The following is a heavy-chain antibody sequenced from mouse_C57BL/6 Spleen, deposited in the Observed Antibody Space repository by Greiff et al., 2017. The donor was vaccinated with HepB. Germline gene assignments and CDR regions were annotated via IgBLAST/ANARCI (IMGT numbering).Heavy chain of an antibody. Sequence: EVKLQESGGGLVKPGGSLKLSCAASGFTFSSYAMSWVRQTPEKRLEWVATISDGGSYTYYPDNVKGRFTISRDNAKNNLYLQMSHLKSEDTAMYYCARDLYGNYGAMDYWGQGTSVTVSS. CDR3: ARDLYGNYGAMDY. J-gene: IGHJ4*01. V-gene: IGHV5-4*01. CDR1: GFTFSSYA. CDR2: ISDGGSYT. D-gene: IGHD2-1*01.